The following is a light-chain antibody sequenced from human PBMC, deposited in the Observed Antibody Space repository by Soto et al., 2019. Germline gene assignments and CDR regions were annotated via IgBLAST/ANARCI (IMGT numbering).Light chain of an antibody. CDR1: QSVNSN. CDR3: QKYNNWPFT. Sequence: EIMMTQSPVTLSVSPGERATLSCRASQSVNSNLAWYQQKPGQAPRLLIYGASTRATGIPASFIGNGSGTEFTLTASSLQPEDFEVYYCQKYNNWPFTFGPGPRWIS. V-gene: IGKV3-15*01. J-gene: IGKJ3*01. CDR2: GAS.